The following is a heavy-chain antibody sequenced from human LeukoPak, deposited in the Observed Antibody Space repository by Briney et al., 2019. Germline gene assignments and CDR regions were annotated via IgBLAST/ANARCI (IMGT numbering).Heavy chain of an antibody. CDR2: ISGNGDST. V-gene: IGHV3-23*01. J-gene: IGHJ4*02. D-gene: IGHD3-10*01. Sequence: GGSLRLSCAASGFTFRRYDMSWVRQAPGKGLEWVSAISGNGDSTYYVDSVKGRFTISRDNSKNTLYLQMNSLRAEDTAVYYCALSYGSGNIYPPVHMDYWGQGTLVTVSS. CDR3: ALSYGSGNIYPPVHMDY. CDR1: GFTFRRYD.